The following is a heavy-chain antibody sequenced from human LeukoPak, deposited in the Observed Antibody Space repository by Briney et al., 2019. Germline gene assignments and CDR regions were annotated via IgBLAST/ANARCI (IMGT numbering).Heavy chain of an antibody. Sequence: GGSLRLSCATSGFTFSSYAMHWVRQATGKGLEWVSAIGTAGDTYYPGSVKGRLTISRENAKNSLSLQMNSLRAEDTAVYYCVRQQTPHGNFDYWGQGTLVTVSS. V-gene: IGHV3-13*01. J-gene: IGHJ4*02. CDR1: GFTFSSYA. D-gene: IGHD1-26*01. CDR2: IGTAGDT. CDR3: VRQQTPHGNFDY.